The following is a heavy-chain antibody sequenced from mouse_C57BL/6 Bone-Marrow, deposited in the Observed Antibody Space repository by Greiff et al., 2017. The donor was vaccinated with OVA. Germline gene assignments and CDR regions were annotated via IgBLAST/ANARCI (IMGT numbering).Heavy chain of an antibody. D-gene: IGHD1-1*01. CDR3: ARTHDYGSSVYWYFDV. CDR1: GFTFSDYY. Sequence: EVKLVESEGGLVQPGSSMKLSCTASGFTFSDYYMAWVSQVPEKGLEWVANINYDGSSTYYLDSLKSRFIISIDNAKNILYLQMSSLKSEDTATYYFARTHDYGSSVYWYFDVWGTGTTVTVSS. V-gene: IGHV5-16*01. CDR2: INYDGSST. J-gene: IGHJ1*03.